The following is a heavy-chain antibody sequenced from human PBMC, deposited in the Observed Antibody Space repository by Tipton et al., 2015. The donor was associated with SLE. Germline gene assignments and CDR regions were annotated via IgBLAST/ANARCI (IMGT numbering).Heavy chain of an antibody. J-gene: IGHJ4*02. CDR3: ATESGGGYFDY. CDR1: GYKFTSYF. D-gene: IGHD3-16*01. CDR2: ITPNSGGT. V-gene: IGHV1-2*06. Sequence: QVQLVQSGAEVKNPGASVKVSCKASGYKFTSYFLHWVRLAPGQGLEWMGRITPNSGGTNYAQNLQGRVTMTRDTSISTAYMDLTSLSSDDTAVYYCATESGGGYFDYWGQGTLVTVSS.